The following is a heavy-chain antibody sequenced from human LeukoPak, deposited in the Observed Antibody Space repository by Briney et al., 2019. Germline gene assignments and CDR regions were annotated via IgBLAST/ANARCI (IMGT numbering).Heavy chain of an antibody. CDR3: AGLTHYHDSGPI. CDR1: GFTFSDYE. CDR2: ISSSGSTI. D-gene: IGHD6-19*01. J-gene: IGHJ3*02. V-gene: IGHV3-48*03. Sequence: PGGSLRLSCAASGFTFSDYEMNWVRQAPGKGLDWISYISSSGSTISYADSVKGRFTISRDNAKNSLYLQMNSLRAEDTAIYYCAGLTHYHDSGPIWGQGTMVTVSS.